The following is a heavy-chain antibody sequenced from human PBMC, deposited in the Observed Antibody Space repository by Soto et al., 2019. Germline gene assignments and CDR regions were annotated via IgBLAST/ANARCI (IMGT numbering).Heavy chain of an antibody. V-gene: IGHV4-39*01. CDR2: IFYSGTT. Sequence: SETLSLTCTVSGGSISTSSYYWGWIRQPPGKGLEWIGSIFYSGTTYYNPSLKNRVTISVDTSKNQFSLKLSSVTVGDTAIYYCARHAILWVPDAIGPWGQGALVTVSS. D-gene: IGHD2-2*01. CDR3: ARHAILWVPDAIGP. J-gene: IGHJ5*02. CDR1: GGSISTSSYY.